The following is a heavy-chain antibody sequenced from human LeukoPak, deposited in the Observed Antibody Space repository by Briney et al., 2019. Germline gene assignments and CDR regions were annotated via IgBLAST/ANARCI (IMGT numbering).Heavy chain of an antibody. J-gene: IGHJ6*02. CDR1: GFTFSSYW. D-gene: IGHD1-26*01. CDR2: IKQDGSEK. V-gene: IGHV3-7*01. CDR3: ARDSSGSYYYYYYGMDV. Sequence: GGSLRLSCAASGFTFSSYWMSWVRQAPGKGLEWVANIKQDGSEKYYVDSVKGRFTISRDNAKNSLYLQMSSLRAEDTAVYYCARDSSGSYYYYYYGMDVWGQGTTVTVSS.